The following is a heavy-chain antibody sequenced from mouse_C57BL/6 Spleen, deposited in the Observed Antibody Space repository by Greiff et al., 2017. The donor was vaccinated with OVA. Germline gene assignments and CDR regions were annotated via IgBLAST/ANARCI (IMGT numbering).Heavy chain of an antibody. D-gene: IGHD1-1*01. CDR2: INPNNGGT. J-gene: IGHJ1*03. CDR1: GYTFTDYN. CDR3: ASKNYYGSSYGYFDV. V-gene: IGHV1-18*01. Sequence: EVQLQQSGPELVKPGASVKIPCKASGYTFTDYNMDWVKQSHGKSLEWIGDINPNNGGTIYNQKFKGKATLTVDKSSSTAYMELRSLTSEDTAVYYCASKNYYGSSYGYFDVWGTGTTVTVSS.